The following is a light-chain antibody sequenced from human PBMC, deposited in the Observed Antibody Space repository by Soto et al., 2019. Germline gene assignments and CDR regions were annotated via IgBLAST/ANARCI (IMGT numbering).Light chain of an antibody. J-gene: IGKJ1*01. CDR1: QSVSSC. CDR3: QQRSNRPPWT. CDR2: DAS. Sequence: ALTPCPATLFFSPGESSTLSCRASQSVSSCFSGYQQKPRQAPRLLINDASNRATGSPAGWISSGAAAAVSLTTSSREPEDFSVYYYQQRSNRPPWTFGQGTKVDIK. V-gene: IGKV3-11*01.